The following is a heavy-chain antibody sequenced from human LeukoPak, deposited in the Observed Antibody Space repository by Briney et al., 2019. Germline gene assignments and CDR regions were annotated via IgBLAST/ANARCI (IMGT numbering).Heavy chain of an antibody. CDR1: GFTFSSNW. D-gene: IGHD6-13*01. J-gene: IGHJ4*02. CDR2: IKPDGSAE. Sequence: TGGSLRLSCATSGFTFSSNWMSWVRHVPGRGLDWVANIKPDGSAEYYAASVKGRFTVSRDNAKNSLYLQMNSLRVEDTAVYYCARANKSSWHNWGQGTLVTVSS. CDR3: ARANKSSWHN. V-gene: IGHV3-7*01.